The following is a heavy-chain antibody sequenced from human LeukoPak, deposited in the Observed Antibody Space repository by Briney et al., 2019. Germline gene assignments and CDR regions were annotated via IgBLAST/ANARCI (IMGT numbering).Heavy chain of an antibody. CDR3: ATGYSSTWYNAFHN. J-gene: IGHJ3*02. CDR2: VNSDGSNT. Sequence: GGSERLSCAASGFTFSTYWMHWVRQAPGKGVVWVSRVNSDGSNTKYADSVKGRFTISRDNAKDTLYLQMNSLRAEDTALYFCATGYSSTWYNAFHNWGQGTVVTVSS. CDR1: GFTFSTYW. V-gene: IGHV3-74*01. D-gene: IGHD6-13*01.